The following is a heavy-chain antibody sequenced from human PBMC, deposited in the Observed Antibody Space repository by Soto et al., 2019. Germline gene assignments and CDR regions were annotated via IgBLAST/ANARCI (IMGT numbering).Heavy chain of an antibody. V-gene: IGHV1-46*01. Sequence: QVQLLQSGAEVKRPGASENISCKAFGYTFTTYYMHWVRQAPGQGLEWMGIINPTSGSTTYAQSFQGRITMTRNTSTRTVYMELNSLRSDDTAVYYCARLDIVGPTSVPWGQGTLVTVSS. CDR2: INPTSGST. J-gene: IGHJ5*02. D-gene: IGHD1-26*01. CDR3: ARLDIVGPTSVP. CDR1: GYTFTTYY.